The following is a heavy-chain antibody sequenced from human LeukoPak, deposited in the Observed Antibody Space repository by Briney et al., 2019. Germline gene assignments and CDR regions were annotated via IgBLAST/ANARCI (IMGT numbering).Heavy chain of an antibody. CDR1: GFTFSSHG. V-gene: IGHV3-30*18. CDR2: ISYDGSNK. Sequence: GGSLRLSCAASGFTFSSHGIHWVRQAPGKGLEWVAVISYDGSNKYYADTVKGRFTISRDNSKNTLYLQMNSLRPEDTAVYYCAKAFGWELTDSVDYWGQGTLVTVSS. D-gene: IGHD1-26*01. J-gene: IGHJ4*02. CDR3: AKAFGWELTDSVDY.